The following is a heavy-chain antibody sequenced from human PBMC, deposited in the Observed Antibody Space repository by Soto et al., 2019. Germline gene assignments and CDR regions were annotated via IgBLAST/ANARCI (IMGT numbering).Heavy chain of an antibody. Sequence: HPGGSLRLSCAASGSTFSSYAMTWVRQAPGKGLEWVPSFSASGGSTYYADSVKGRFTISRDNSKNTLYLQMNSLRAEDTAVYYCAKDRQPGYSSGWYLGYWGQGTLVTVSS. CDR2: FSASGGST. D-gene: IGHD6-19*01. CDR1: GSTFSSYA. J-gene: IGHJ4*02. V-gene: IGHV3-23*01. CDR3: AKDRQPGYSSGWYLGY.